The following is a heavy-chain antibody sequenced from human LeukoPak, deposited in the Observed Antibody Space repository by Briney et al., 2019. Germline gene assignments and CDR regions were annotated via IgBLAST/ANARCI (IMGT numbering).Heavy chain of an antibody. V-gene: IGHV3-7*01. CDR1: GFTFSTYW. D-gene: IGHD6-13*01. J-gene: IGHJ4*02. Sequence: GGSLRLSCAASGFTFSTYWMSWVRQAPGKRREWVANIKQDGSEKYYLDSVKGRFTISRDNAKNALYLHMNSLRAEDTAVYFCTREAAAGIDYWGQGTLVTVSS. CDR2: IKQDGSEK. CDR3: TREAAAGIDY.